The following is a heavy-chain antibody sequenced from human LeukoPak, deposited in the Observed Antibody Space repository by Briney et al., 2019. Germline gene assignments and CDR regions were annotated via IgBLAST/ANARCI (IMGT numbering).Heavy chain of an antibody. CDR3: ARGKTGTTAVDY. J-gene: IGHJ4*02. V-gene: IGHV3-48*01. CDR2: ISTSSSII. CDR1: GFTFSSYG. Sequence: GGSLRLSCAASGFTFSSYGMNWVRQAPGKGLEWVSYISTSSSIIYYADSVKGRFTISRDTAKSSLYLQMTSLRAEDTAVYYCARGKTGTTAVDYWGQGTLVTVSS. D-gene: IGHD1-1*01.